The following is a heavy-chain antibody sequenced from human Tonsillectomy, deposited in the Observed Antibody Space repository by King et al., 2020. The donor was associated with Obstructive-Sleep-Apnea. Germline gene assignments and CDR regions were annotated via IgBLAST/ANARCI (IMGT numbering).Heavy chain of an antibody. CDR1: GGTFSNYT. D-gene: IGHD2-15*01. CDR2: IIPLSDTP. CDR3: ARVLGDCSGGSCFPKYYYYGMDV. V-gene: IGHV1-69*14. Sequence: QLVQSGAEVKKPGSSVKVSCKTSGGTFSNYTIAWVRLAPGHGLDWMGGIIPLSDTPNYAQKFQDRGTITADKSTSTAYMELSSLRSEDTAVSYCARVLGDCSGGSCFPKYYYYGMDVWGQGTTVTVSS. J-gene: IGHJ6*02.